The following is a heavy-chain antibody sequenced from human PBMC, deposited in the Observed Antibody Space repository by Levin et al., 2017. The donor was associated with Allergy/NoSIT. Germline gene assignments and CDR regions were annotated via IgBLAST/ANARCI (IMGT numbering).Heavy chain of an antibody. Sequence: PSETLSLTCAVYGGSFSGYYWSWIRQPPGKGLEWIGEINHSGSTNYNPSLKSRVTISVDTSKNQFSLKLSSVTAADTAVYYCARAMVRGVPLGYWGQGTLVTVSS. CDR3: ARAMVRGVPLGY. CDR1: GGSFSGYY. V-gene: IGHV4-34*01. CDR2: INHSGST. D-gene: IGHD3-10*01. J-gene: IGHJ4*02.